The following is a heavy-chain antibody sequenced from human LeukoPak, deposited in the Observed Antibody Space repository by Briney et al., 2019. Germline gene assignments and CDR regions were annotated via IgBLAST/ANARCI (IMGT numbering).Heavy chain of an antibody. CDR2: ISSNSGIT. CDR3: ARILNY. Sequence: GGSLRLSCAASGFTFSTYDMNWVRQAPGKGLEWVSYISSNSGITNYADSVKGRFTISRDNAKSSLYLQMNSLRDEDTAVYYCARILNYWGQGTLVTVSS. CDR1: GFTFSTYD. V-gene: IGHV3-48*02. J-gene: IGHJ4*02.